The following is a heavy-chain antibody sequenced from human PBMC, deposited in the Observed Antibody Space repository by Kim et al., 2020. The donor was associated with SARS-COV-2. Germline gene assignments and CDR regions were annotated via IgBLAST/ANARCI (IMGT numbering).Heavy chain of an antibody. CDR2: INPSGGST. V-gene: IGHV1-46*01. CDR1: GYTFTSYY. Sequence: ASVKVSCKASGYTFTSYYMHWVRQAPGQGLEWMGIINPSGGSTSYAQKFQGRVTMTRDTSTSTVYMELSSLRSEDTAVYYCASYYYGSGSYPTYYYYGMDVWGQGTTVTVSS. J-gene: IGHJ6*02. D-gene: IGHD3-10*01. CDR3: ASYYYGSGSYPTYYYYGMDV.